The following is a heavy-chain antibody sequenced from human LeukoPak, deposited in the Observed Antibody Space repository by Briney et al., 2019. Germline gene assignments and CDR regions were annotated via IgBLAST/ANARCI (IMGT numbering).Heavy chain of an antibody. CDR3: AKVSWANYFDY. Sequence: GGSLRLSCAASGFSFSSYAMSWVRQAPGKGLEWVPAISGSGGNTYYADSVRGRFTISRDNSKNTLYLQMNSLRAEDTAIYYCAKVSWANYFDYWGQGTLVTVSS. CDR2: ISGSGGNT. V-gene: IGHV3-23*01. J-gene: IGHJ4*02. D-gene: IGHD6-13*01. CDR1: GFSFSSYA.